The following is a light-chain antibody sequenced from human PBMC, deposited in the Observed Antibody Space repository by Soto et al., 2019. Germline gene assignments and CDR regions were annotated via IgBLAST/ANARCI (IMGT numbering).Light chain of an antibody. J-gene: IGLJ2*01. CDR3: QVWDSSSDHVV. CDR2: YDS. Sequence: SSELTQPPSVSVAPGKTARITCGGNNLGSKSVHWYQQKPGQAPVLVIYYDSDRPSGIPERFSGANSGNTANLTISRVEAGDEADYYCQVWDSSSDHVVFGGGTKVTVL. V-gene: IGLV3-21*04. CDR1: NLGSKS.